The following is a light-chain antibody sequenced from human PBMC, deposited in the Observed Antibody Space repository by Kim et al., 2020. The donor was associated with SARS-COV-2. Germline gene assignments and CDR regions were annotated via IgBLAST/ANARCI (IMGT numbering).Light chain of an antibody. CDR2: LGS. Sequence: PASISCRSSQSLLYSNGYNYLDWYLQKPGQSPQLLISLGSNRASGVPDRFSGSGSGTDFTLKISRVEAEDVGVYYCMQALQTPITFGQGTRLEIK. CDR3: MQALQTPIT. CDR1: QSLLYSNGYNY. J-gene: IGKJ5*01. V-gene: IGKV2-28*01.